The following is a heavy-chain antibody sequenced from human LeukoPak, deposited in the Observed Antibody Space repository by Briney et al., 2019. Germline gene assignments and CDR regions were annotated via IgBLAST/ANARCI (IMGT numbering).Heavy chain of an antibody. CDR1: GGSISSYY. CDR3: ARDRYDFGLYYYYYYMDV. D-gene: IGHD3-3*01. CDR2: IYTSGST. J-gene: IGHJ6*03. V-gene: IGHV4-4*07. Sequence: SETLSLTCTVSGGSISSYYWSWIRQPAGKGLEWIGRIYTSGSTNYNPSLKSRVTISVDTSKNQFSLKLSSVTAADTAVYYCARDRYDFGLYYYYYYMDVWGKGTTVTVSS.